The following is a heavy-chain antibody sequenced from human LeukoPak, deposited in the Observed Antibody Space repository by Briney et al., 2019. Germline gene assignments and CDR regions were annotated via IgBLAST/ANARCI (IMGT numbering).Heavy chain of an antibody. Sequence: GGSLRLSCAVSGLIFRSYWMSWVRQAPGKGLEWVANINQDGSEKYFVDSVKGRFTISRDNAKNSLHLQMNTLRAEDTAVYYCAKGPGARGFFNWFDPWGQGTLVTVSS. D-gene: IGHD5-12*01. CDR2: INQDGSEK. CDR1: GLIFRSYW. J-gene: IGHJ5*02. CDR3: AKGPGARGFFNWFDP. V-gene: IGHV3-7*01.